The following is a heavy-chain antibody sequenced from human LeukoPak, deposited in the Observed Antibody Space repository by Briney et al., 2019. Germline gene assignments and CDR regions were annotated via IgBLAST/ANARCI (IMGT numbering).Heavy chain of an antibody. D-gene: IGHD2-21*01. Sequence: ASVTVSCTASGYTFTSYALNWVRQAPGQGLEWMGWINTNTGNPTYAQGFTGRFVFSLDTSVSTAYLQISSLKAEDTAVFYCARADPVAHSAFDIWGQGTMVTVSS. J-gene: IGHJ3*02. CDR2: INTNTGNP. CDR1: GYTFTSYA. V-gene: IGHV7-4-1*02. CDR3: ARADPVAHSAFDI.